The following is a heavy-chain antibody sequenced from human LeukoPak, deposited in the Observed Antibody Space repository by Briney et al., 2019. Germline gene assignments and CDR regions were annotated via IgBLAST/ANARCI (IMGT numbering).Heavy chain of an antibody. V-gene: IGHV4-4*07. CDR1: GGSISTYY. D-gene: IGHD5-24*01. J-gene: IGHJ4*02. CDR2: IYTSGTT. CDR3: AKERIEMPTNRFYYFDY. Sequence: SETLSLTCTVSGGSISTYYWSWIRQPAGMGLEWIGRIYTSGTTNYNPSLKSRVTMSVDTSKNQFSLKMSSVTAADTAVYYCAKERIEMPTNRFYYFDYWGQGTLVTVSS.